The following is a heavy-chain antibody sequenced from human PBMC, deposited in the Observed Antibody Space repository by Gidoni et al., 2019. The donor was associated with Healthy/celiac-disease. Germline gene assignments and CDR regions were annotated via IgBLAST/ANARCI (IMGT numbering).Heavy chain of an antibody. V-gene: IGHV1-69*01. D-gene: IGHD3-3*01. CDR2: IIPIFVTA. Sequence: QVQLVQSGAEVKKPGSSVKVSCKASGGTFSSYAISWVRQAPGKGLEWMGGIIPIFVTANYAQKFQGRVTITADESTSTAYMELSSLRSEDTAVYYCARARRDYDFWSGYYNGAFDIWGQGTMVTVSS. J-gene: IGHJ3*02. CDR1: GGTFSSYA. CDR3: ARARRDYDFWSGYYNGAFDI.